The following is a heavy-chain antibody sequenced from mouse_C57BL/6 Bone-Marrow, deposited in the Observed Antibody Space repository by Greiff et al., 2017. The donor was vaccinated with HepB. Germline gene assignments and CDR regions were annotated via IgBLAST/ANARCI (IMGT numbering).Heavy chain of an antibody. J-gene: IGHJ4*01. CDR3: ATVVDLSYYAMDY. CDR2: ISYDGSN. D-gene: IGHD1-1*01. Sequence: DVKLQESGPGLVKPSQSLSLTCSVTGYSITSGYYWNWIRQFPGNKLEWMGYISYDGSNNYNPSLKNRISITRDTSKNQFFLKLNSVTTEDTATYYCATVVDLSYYAMDYWGQGTSVTVSS. CDR1: GYSITSGYY. V-gene: IGHV3-6*01.